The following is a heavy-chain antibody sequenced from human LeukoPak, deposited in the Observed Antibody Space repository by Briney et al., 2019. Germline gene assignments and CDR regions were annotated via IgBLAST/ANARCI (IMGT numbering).Heavy chain of an antibody. CDR3: AREESSRLSAWFDP. V-gene: IGHV1-69*01. D-gene: IGHD6-13*01. CDR1: GGTFSSYA. CDR2: IIPIFGTA. Sequence: SVTVSCTASGGTFSSYAISWVRQAPGQGLELMGGIIPIFGTANYAQTFQGRVTITADESTSTAYMELSSLRSEDTAVYYCAREESSRLSAWFDPWGQGTLVTVSS. J-gene: IGHJ5*02.